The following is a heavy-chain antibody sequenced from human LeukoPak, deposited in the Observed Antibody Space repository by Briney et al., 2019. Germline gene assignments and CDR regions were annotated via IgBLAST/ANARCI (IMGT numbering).Heavy chain of an antibody. CDR1: GFNLRTYW. V-gene: IGHV3-74*01. Sequence: GGSLRLSCAVTGFNLRTYWIHWVRHSPGRGLEWVARINGEGSRISYADSVRGRFTISRDNAKNTAYLQMNSLRAEDTALYNCARDPGYYYYGMDVWGQGTTVVVSS. CDR3: ARDPGYYYYGMDV. J-gene: IGHJ6*02. CDR2: INGEGSRI.